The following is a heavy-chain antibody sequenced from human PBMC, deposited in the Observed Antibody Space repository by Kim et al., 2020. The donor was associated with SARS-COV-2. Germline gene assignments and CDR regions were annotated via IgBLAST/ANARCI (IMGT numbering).Heavy chain of an antibody. D-gene: IGHD3-22*01. V-gene: IGHV1-46*03. Sequence: SYAQKFQGRVTMTRDTSTSTVYMELSSLRSEDTAVYYCARGPTYDSKFDDWGQGTLVTVSS. CDR3: ARGPTYDSKFDD. J-gene: IGHJ4*02.